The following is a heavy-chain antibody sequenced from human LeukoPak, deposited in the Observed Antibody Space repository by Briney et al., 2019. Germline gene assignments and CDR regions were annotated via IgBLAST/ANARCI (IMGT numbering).Heavy chain of an antibody. Sequence: PGGSLRLSCAASGFTFSSYEMNWVRQAPGKGLEWVSYISTSGTTIYYADSVKGRFTISRDNAKNSLYLQMNSLRAEDTAVYHCARAYTFGGVIVAFDYWGQGTLVTVSS. CDR1: GFTFSSYE. CDR3: ARAYTFGGVIVAFDY. J-gene: IGHJ4*02. CDR2: ISTSGTTI. V-gene: IGHV3-48*03. D-gene: IGHD3-16*02.